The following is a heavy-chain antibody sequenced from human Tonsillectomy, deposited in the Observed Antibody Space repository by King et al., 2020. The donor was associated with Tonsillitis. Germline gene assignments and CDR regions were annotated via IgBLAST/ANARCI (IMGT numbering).Heavy chain of an antibody. D-gene: IGHD6-13*01. CDR2: INPSGGST. CDR1: TNYY. V-gene: IGHV1-46*01. CDR3: ASRVIAGAGISSYED. J-gene: IGHJ4*02. Sequence: TNYYIHWVRQTPGQGLEWMGIINPSGGSTSYAQKFQGRVTMTRDTSTSTVYMELSSLRSEDTGVYYCASRVIAGAGISSYEDWGQGTLVTVFS.